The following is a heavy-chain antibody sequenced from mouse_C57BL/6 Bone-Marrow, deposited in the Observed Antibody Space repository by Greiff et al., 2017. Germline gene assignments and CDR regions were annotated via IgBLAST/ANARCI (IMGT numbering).Heavy chain of an antibody. Sequence: EVQLQQSGPGLVKPSQSLSLTCSVTGYSITSGYYWNWIRQSPGNKLEWMGYISYDGSNNYNPSLKNRISITRDTSKNQFFLKLNSVTTEDTATYDCAREGDYGSSSYYWGQGTTLTVSS. J-gene: IGHJ2*01. V-gene: IGHV3-6*01. CDR1: GYSITSGYY. CDR2: ISYDGSN. CDR3: AREGDYGSSSYY. D-gene: IGHD1-1*01.